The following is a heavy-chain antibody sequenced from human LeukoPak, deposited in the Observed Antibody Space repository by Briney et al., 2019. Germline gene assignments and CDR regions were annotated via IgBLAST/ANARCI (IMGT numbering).Heavy chain of an antibody. V-gene: IGHV3-9*01. J-gene: IGHJ6*03. Sequence: PGGSLRLSCAASGFTFDDYAMHWVRQAPGKGLEWVSGIRWNSGSIGYADSVKGRFTISRDNAKNSLYLQMNSLRAEDTALYYCAKGYCSSTSCYAGVYYYYYMDVWGKGTTVTVSS. D-gene: IGHD2-2*01. CDR2: IRWNSGSI. CDR1: GFTFDDYA. CDR3: AKGYCSSTSCYAGVYYYYYMDV.